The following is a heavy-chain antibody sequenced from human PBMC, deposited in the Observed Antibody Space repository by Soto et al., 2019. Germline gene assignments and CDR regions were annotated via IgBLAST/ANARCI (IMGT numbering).Heavy chain of an antibody. CDR3: ARVVDGAAAGPSPGWFDP. CDR2: IWYDGSNK. D-gene: IGHD6-13*01. CDR1: GFTFSSYG. J-gene: IGHJ5*02. V-gene: IGHV3-33*01. Sequence: GGSLRLSCAASGFTFSSYGMHWVRQAPGKGLEWVAVIWYDGSNKYYADSVKGRFTISRDKSKNTLYLQMNSLRAEDTAVYYCARVVDGAAAGPSPGWFDPWGQGTLVTVSS.